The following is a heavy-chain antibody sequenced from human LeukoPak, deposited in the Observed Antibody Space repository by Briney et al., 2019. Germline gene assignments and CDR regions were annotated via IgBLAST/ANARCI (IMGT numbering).Heavy chain of an antibody. CDR3: ARDGSKYSSSSENP. V-gene: IGHV3-21*01. Sequence: GGSLRLSCAASGFTFSSYNMTWVRQAPGKGLEWVSSISSSSSYIYYADSVKGRFTISRDNAKNSLYLQMNSLRAEDTAVYYCARDGSKYSSSSENPWGQGTLVTVSS. J-gene: IGHJ5*02. CDR1: GFTFSSYN. CDR2: ISSSSSYI. D-gene: IGHD6-6*01.